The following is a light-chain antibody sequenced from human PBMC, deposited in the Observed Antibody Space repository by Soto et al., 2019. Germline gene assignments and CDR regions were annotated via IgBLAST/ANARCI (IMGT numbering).Light chain of an antibody. CDR1: QSVSSSY. V-gene: IGKV3-20*01. CDR3: QQYGSSPRT. J-gene: IGKJ1*01. CDR2: GAS. Sequence: EIVLTQSPGTLYLSTGERATLSCRASQSVSSSYLGWYQQKPGQAPRLLSYGASSRATGIPDRFSGSGSGTDFTLTISRLEPEDFAVYYCQQYGSSPRTFGQGTKVEIK.